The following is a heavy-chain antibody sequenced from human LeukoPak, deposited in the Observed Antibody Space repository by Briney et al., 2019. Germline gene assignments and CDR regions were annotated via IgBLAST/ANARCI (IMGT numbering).Heavy chain of an antibody. J-gene: IGHJ4*02. D-gene: IGHD3-3*01. Sequence: GGSLRLSCAPSGFTFSRYAMHWVRQAPGKGLEWVALISYDANIGSNKYYADSVKGRFTISRDNSKNTLYLRMNSLRAEDTAVYYCARDGGYDFWSGYYQDYWGQGTLVTVSS. CDR2: ISYDANIGSNK. V-gene: IGHV3-30-3*01. CDR1: GFTFSRYA. CDR3: ARDGGYDFWSGYYQDY.